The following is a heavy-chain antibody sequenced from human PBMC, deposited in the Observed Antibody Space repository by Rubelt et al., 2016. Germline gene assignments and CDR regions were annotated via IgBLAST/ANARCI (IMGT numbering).Heavy chain of an antibody. CDR1: GGSISSSSYY. CDR3: ARDSSSSVGEWVD. Sequence: QLQLQESGPGLVKPSETLSLTCTVSGGSISSSSYYCGWIRQPPGKGLEWIGSIYYSGSTYYNPSLRCGVTISVDTSKNQFSLKLSCVTAADTAVYYCARDSSSSVGEWVDWGQGTLVTVSS. CDR2: IYYSGST. V-gene: IGHV4-39*07. D-gene: IGHD6-6*01. J-gene: IGHJ4*02.